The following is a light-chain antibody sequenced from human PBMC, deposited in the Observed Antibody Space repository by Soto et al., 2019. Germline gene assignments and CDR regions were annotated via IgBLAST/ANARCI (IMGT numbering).Light chain of an antibody. Sequence: DIQMTQSPSTLSASVGDRVTITCRASQSISSWLAWYQQKPGKAPKLLIYDASSLESGVPSRFSGSGSGTESTLTISMLQPDDFATYYCQQYNSYSWTFGQGTKVEIK. J-gene: IGKJ1*01. V-gene: IGKV1-5*01. CDR2: DAS. CDR3: QQYNSYSWT. CDR1: QSISSW.